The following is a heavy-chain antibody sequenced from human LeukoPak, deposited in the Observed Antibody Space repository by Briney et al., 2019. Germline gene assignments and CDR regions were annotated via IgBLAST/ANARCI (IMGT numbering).Heavy chain of an antibody. D-gene: IGHD5-12*01. J-gene: IGHJ4*02. CDR1: GGSISSSSYY. CDR3: ARCTWLRSYYFDH. V-gene: IGHV4-39*01. Sequence: SETLSLACTVSGGSISSSSYYWGWIRQPPGKGLEWIGSIYYSGSTYYNPSLKSRVTISVDTSKNQFSLKLSSVTAADTAVYYCARCTWLRSYYFDHWGQGTLVTVSS. CDR2: IYYSGST.